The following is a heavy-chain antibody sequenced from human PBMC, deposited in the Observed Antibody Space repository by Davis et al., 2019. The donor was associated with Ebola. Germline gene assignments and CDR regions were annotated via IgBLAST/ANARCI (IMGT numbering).Heavy chain of an antibody. D-gene: IGHD5-24*01. CDR3: ARVRGWLQLREFDY. CDR1: GYTFTGYY. J-gene: IGHJ4*02. V-gene: IGHV1-2*02. Sequence: ASVKVSCKASGYTFTGYYMHWVRQAPGQGLEWMGWINPNSGGTNYAQKFQGRVTMTRDTSISTAYMELSRLRSDDTAVYYCARVRGWLQLREFDYWGQGTLVTVSS. CDR2: INPNSGGT.